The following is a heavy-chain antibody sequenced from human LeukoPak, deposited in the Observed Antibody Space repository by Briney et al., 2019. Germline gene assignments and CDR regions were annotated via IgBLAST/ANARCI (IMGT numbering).Heavy chain of an antibody. V-gene: IGHV1-69*13. J-gene: IGHJ6*03. CDR2: IIPIFGTA. D-gene: IGHD3-3*01. CDR1: GGTFSSYA. Sequence: ASVKVSCKASGGTFSSYAISWVRQAPGQGLEWMGGIIPIFGTANYAQKFQGRVTITADESTSTACMELSSLRSEDTAVYYCARGSYYDFRSGPRDYYYYMDVWGKGTTVTVSS. CDR3: ARGSYYDFRSGPRDYYYYMDV.